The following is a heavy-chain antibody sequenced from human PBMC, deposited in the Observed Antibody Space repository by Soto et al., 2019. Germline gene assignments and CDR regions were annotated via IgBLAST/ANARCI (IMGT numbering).Heavy chain of an antibody. CDR3: AKDFEYSSSVVDY. CDR2: ISYDGSNK. CDR1: GFTFSSYG. J-gene: IGHJ4*02. V-gene: IGHV3-30*18. Sequence: PGGSLRLSCAASGFTFSSYGMHWVRQAPGKGLEWVAVISYDGSNKYYADSVKGRFTISRDNSKNTLYLQMNSLRAEDTAVYYCAKDFEYSSSVVDYWGQGTLVTVSS. D-gene: IGHD6-6*01.